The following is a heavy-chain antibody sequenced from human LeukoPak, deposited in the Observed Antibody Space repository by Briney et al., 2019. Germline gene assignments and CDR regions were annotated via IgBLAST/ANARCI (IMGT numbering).Heavy chain of an antibody. CDR1: GFTFDDDG. CDR3: ARVGDIVLMPPDS. J-gene: IGHJ4*02. V-gene: IGHV3-20*04. CDR2: INWNGGST. Sequence: PGGSLRLSCAASGFTFDDDGMSWVRQAPGKGLEWVSGINWNGGSTDYADSVKGRFTISRDKAKNSMYLQMTSLRAEDTALYYCARVGDIVLMPPDSWGPGTLVTVSS. D-gene: IGHD2-8*01.